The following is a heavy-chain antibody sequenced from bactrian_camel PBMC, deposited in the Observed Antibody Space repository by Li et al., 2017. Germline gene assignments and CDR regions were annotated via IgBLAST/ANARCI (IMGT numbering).Heavy chain of an antibody. CDR2: IESGGST. CDR1: GFFYRSAW. CDR3: AADPRNGAPCVSTTRLEEAYHY. Sequence: HVQLVESGGGSVQAGGSLRLSCAGSGFFYRSAWMAWFRQVPGKEREGVAVIESGGSTSYAASVEGRFTISRDNAESTSYLEMNSLKPEDSAMYYCAADPRNGAPCVSTTRLEEAYHYWGLGTQVTVS. D-gene: IGHD7*01. V-gene: IGHV3S26*01. J-gene: IGHJ4*01.